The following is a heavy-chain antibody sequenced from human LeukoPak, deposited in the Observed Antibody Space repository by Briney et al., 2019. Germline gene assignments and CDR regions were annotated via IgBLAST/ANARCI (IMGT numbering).Heavy chain of an antibody. CDR3: ARVSVWQQLGISYYYYMAV. CDR1: GFTFSSYS. D-gene: IGHD6-13*01. J-gene: IGHJ6*03. Sequence: SGGSLRLSCAASGFTFSSYSMNWVRQAPGKGLEWVSSISSSSSYIYYADSVKGRFTISRDNAKNSLYLQMNSLRAEDTAVYYCARVSVWQQLGISYYYYMAVWGKGTTVTVSS. CDR2: ISSSSSYI. V-gene: IGHV3-21*01.